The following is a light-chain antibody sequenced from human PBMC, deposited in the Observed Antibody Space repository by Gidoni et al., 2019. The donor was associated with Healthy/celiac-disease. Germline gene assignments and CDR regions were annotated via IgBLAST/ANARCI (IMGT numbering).Light chain of an antibody. CDR2: EVT. CDR1: SSDIGRYNH. Sequence: PASVSGSPGQSITFSCTGTSSDIGRYNHVSWYQQHPGEAPKLLIYEVTYRPSGVSSRFSGSKSGNSASLTISGLQAEDEGDYYCTSFTSTFTYVFGTGTRVTVL. CDR3: TSFTSTFTYV. V-gene: IGLV2-14*01. J-gene: IGLJ1*01.